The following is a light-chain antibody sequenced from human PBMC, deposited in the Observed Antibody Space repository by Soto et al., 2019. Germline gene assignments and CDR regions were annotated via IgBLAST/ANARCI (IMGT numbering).Light chain of an antibody. V-gene: IGLV1-44*01. CDR1: TSNVESNT. J-gene: IGLJ3*02. CDR3: ATWDDSLNGPV. Sequence: QAVVTQPPSASGTPGQRVTISCSESTSNVESNTVNWYQQLPGTAPKLLIYNHNQRPSGVPDRFSGSKSGTSASLAISGLQSEDEATYYCATWDDSLNGPVFGGGTKLTVL. CDR2: NHN.